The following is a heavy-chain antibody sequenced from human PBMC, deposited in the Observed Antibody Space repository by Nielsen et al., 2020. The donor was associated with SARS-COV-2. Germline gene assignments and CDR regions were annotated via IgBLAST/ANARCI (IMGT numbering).Heavy chain of an antibody. Sequence: ASVKVSCKASGYTFTSYGISWVRQAPGQGLEWMGWISAYNGNTNYAQKLQGRVTMTTDTSTSTAYIELRSLRSDDTAVYYCARDFTMGRGVIPGWFDPWGQGTLVTVSS. D-gene: IGHD3-10*01. J-gene: IGHJ5*02. CDR1: GYTFTSYG. V-gene: IGHV1-18*01. CDR3: ARDFTMGRGVIPGWFDP. CDR2: ISAYNGNT.